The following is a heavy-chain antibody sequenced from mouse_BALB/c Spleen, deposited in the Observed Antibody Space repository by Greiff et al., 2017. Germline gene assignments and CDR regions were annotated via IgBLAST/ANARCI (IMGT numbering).Heavy chain of an antibody. CDR2: ISSGSSTI. V-gene: IGHV5-17*02. Sequence: EVHLVESGGGLVQPGGSRKLSCAASGFTFSSFGMHWVRQAPEKGLEWVAYISSGSSTIYYADTVKGRFTISRDNPKNTLFLQMTSLRSEDTAMYYCARGYDGTGDYWGQGTTLTVSS. CDR1: GFTFSSFG. J-gene: IGHJ2*01. D-gene: IGHD2-14*01. CDR3: ARGYDGTGDY.